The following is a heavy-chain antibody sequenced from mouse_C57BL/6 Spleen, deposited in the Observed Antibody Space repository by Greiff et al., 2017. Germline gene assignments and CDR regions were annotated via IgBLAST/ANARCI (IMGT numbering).Heavy chain of an antibody. D-gene: IGHD2-5*01. J-gene: IGHJ3*01. V-gene: IGHV1-5*01. CDR2: IYPGNSDT. CDR1: GYTFTSYW. Sequence: VQLQQSGPVLARPGASVKMSCKTSGYTFTSYWMPWVKQRPGQGLEWIGAIYPGNSDTCYNQKFKGKAKLTAVTSAGTAYMELSSLTNEYSAVYYWTREKDSNHPGFAYWGQGTLVTVSA. CDR3: TREKDSNHPGFAY.